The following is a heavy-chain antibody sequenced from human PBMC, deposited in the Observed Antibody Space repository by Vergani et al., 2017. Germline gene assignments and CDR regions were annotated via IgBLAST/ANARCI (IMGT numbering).Heavy chain of an antibody. V-gene: IGHV3-21*05. CDR2: ISSSSSYT. J-gene: IGHJ4*02. CDR1: GFTFSSYA. CDR3: ARVGYYGPFDY. Sequence: VQLVESGGGVVQPGRSLRLSCAASGFTFSSYAMHWVRQAPGKGLEWVSYISSSSSYTNYADSVKGRFTISRDNAKNSLYLQMNSLRAEDTAVYYCARVGYYGPFDYWGQGTLVTVSS. D-gene: IGHD3-10*01.